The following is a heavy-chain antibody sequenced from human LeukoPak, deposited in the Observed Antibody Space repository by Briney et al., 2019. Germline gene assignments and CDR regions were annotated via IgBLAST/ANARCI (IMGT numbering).Heavy chain of an antibody. V-gene: IGHV3-15*01. CDR2: IKSKTDGGTI. D-gene: IGHD2-15*01. CDR3: TRAGRYCSGGSCYSFY. Sequence: GGSLTLSCAASGFTFSKVWMSWLRQAPGKGREWVVRIKSKTDGGTIDYAAPVKGRFTISRDDSKSIAYLQMDSLKTEDTAVYYCTRAGRYCSGGSCYSFYWGQGTLVTVSS. CDR1: GFTFSKVW. J-gene: IGHJ4*02.